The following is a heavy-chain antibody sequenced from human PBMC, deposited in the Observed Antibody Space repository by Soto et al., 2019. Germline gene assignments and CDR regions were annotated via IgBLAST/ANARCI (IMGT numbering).Heavy chain of an antibody. CDR2: ISPYNDYT. Sequence: QVQLAQSANEVKKPGASVRVSCKAAGYTFFRHGIAGVRQAPGQGLEWMGWISPYNDYTVYAQKFQGRVSMTADTSTRTVYMNLRGLKSDDTAVYYCARGGYYDNSWGKLSHYGLDVWGQGTSVSVSS. CDR1: GYTFFRHG. V-gene: IGHV1-18*01. D-gene: IGHD3-16*01. J-gene: IGHJ6*02. CDR3: ARGGYYDNSWGKLSHYGLDV.